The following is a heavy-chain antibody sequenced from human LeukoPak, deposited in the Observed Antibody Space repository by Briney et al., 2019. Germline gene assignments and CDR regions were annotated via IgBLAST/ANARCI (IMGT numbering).Heavy chain of an antibody. D-gene: IGHD7-27*01. J-gene: IGHJ2*01. V-gene: IGHV3-23*01. Sequence: GGSLRLSCAASGFTFYNYAMNWVRQAPGKGLEWVSLIDGSDGSTYYADSVKGRFTISRDNSKNTLYLQMNSLRADDTAVYYCANPWGSGWYFDLWGRGTLVTVPS. CDR2: IDGSDGST. CDR3: ANPWGSGWYFDL. CDR1: GFTFYNYA.